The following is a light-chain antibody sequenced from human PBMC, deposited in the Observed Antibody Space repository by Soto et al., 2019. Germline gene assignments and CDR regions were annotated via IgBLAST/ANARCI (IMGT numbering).Light chain of an antibody. J-gene: IGKJ5*01. CDR3: QQYTGPPTT. CDR2: GAS. Sequence: EIVLTQSPGTLSFSPGERASLSCRSSQSVSSSYLAWYQQKPGRAHRLLIYGASTRAAGIPDRFSGSGSGTDFTLTITRLEPEDSAVYFCQQYTGPPTTFGQGTRLEIK. CDR1: QSVSSSY. V-gene: IGKV3-20*01.